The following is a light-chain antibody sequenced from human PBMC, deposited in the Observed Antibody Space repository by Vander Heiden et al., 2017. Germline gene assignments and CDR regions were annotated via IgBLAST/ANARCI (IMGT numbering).Light chain of an antibody. CDR2: GAS. Sequence: EIVLTPSPGTLSLSPGDRATLSCRVSQSVSSNYLAWYQQKPGQAPRLLIHGASSRATGIPDRFSGSGSGTDFTLTISRLEPEDFAVYYCQQYGYSQWTFGQGTKVEIK. J-gene: IGKJ1*01. CDR3: QQYGYSQWT. CDR1: QSVSSNY. V-gene: IGKV3-20*01.